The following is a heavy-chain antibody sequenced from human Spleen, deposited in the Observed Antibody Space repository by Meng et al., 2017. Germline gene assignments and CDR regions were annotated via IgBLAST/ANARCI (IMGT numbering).Heavy chain of an antibody. Sequence: QVPAVQSGAEGKKPGAPGKVFCRASGYTFISYFLHWVRQAPGPGLEWLERINSNNGGTNYEQRFQGRVILTRDTQTSTVYMELSSLGYEDTAVYYCAREQSPGHFDYLGQGILVTVSS. CDR3: AREQSPGHFDY. D-gene: IGHD4-11*01. CDR2: INSNNGGT. CDR1: GYTFISYF. V-gene: IGHV1-46*01. J-gene: IGHJ4*02.